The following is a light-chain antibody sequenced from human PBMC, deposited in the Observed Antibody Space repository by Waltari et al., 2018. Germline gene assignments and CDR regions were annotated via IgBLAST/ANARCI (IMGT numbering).Light chain of an antibody. CDR3: CSYAGSNTLM. CDR1: SSDFGNYNH. CDR2: EGT. Sequence: QSALTQPASVSGSPGQSITISCTGASSDFGNYNHVSWYQHHPDRAPNLIIYEGTKRPSGVSYRFSGSKSGYTASLTISGLQTEDDGDYYCCSYAGSNTLMFGGGTKLTVL. V-gene: IGLV2-23*01. J-gene: IGLJ3*02.